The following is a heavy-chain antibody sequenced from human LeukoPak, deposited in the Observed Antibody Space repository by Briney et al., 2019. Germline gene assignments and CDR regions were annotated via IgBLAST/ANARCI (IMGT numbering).Heavy chain of an antibody. CDR2: INQDGSEK. J-gene: IGHJ5*01. D-gene: IGHD3-3*01. V-gene: IGHV3-7*01. Sequence: GGSLRLSCVVSGFSLDSYWMSWVRQAPGKGPEWVANINQDGSEKYYVDSVKGRSSISRDNAKNSLYLQMNNLRAEDTAVYFCTRDGSGWSDSWGQGTLVTVSS. CDR3: TRDGSGWSDS. CDR1: GFSLDSYW.